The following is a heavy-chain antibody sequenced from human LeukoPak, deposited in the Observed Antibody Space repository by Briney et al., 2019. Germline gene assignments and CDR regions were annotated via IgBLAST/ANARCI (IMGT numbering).Heavy chain of an antibody. Sequence: GASVKVSCKASGDTFTGYYMHWVRRAPGQGLEWMGWINANSGDTKYAQKFQGRVTMTRDTSISTAYMELSRLRSDDTAMYYCAREICGSSDYWGQRTLVTVSS. CDR3: AREICGSSDY. J-gene: IGHJ4*02. D-gene: IGHD2-21*01. V-gene: IGHV1-2*02. CDR2: INANSGDT. CDR1: GDTFTGYY.